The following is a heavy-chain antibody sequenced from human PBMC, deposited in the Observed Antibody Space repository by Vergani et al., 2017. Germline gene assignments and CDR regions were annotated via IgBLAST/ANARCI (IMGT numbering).Heavy chain of an antibody. D-gene: IGHD2-2*01. V-gene: IGHV1-46*01. Sequence: QVQLVQSGAEVKKPGASVKVSCKASGYTFTGYYMHWVRQAPGQGLEWMGIINPSGGSTSYAQKFQGRVTMTRDTSTSTVYMELSSLRSEDTAVYYCARDSRYCSSTSCYVGRDWFDPWGQGTLVTVSS. J-gene: IGHJ5*02. CDR2: INPSGGST. CDR3: ARDSRYCSSTSCYVGRDWFDP. CDR1: GYTFTGYY.